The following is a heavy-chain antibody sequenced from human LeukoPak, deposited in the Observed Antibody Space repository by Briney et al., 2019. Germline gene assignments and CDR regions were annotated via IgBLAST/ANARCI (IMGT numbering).Heavy chain of an antibody. J-gene: IGHJ6*03. V-gene: IGHV1-69*01. CDR2: IIPIFGTA. Sequence: SVKVSCKASGGTFSSYAISWVRQAPGQGLEWMVGIIPIFGTANYAQKFQGRVTITADESTSAAYMELSSLRSEDTAVYYCASRFDLGTHYYYYYMDVWGKGTTVTVSS. CDR3: ASRFDLGTHYYYYYMDV. D-gene: IGHD3-16*01. CDR1: GGTFSSYA.